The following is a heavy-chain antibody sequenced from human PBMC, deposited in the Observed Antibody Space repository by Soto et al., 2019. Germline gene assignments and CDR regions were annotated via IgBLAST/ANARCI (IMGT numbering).Heavy chain of an antibody. CDR1: GFTFSSYW. CDR2: IKQDGSEK. J-gene: IGHJ4*02. D-gene: IGHD3-10*01. V-gene: IGHV3-7*01. Sequence: GGSLRLSCAASGFTFSSYWMSWVRQAPGKGLEWVANIKQDGSEKYYVDSVKGRFTISRDNAKNSLYLQMNSLRAEDTAVYYCARDPGVLLWFGESPEADYWGQGTLVTVSS. CDR3: ARDPGVLLWFGESPEADY.